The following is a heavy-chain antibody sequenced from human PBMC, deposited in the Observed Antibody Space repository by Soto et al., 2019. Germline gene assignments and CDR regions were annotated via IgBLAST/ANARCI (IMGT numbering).Heavy chain of an antibody. Sequence: GGSLRLSCAASGSTFSNAWMSWVRQAPGKGLEWVGRIKSKTDGGTTDYAAPVKGRFTISRDDSKNTLYLQMNSLKTVDTAVYYCTTDSIGYCYGQFGMGINWFDPWGQGTLVTVSS. CDR3: TTDSIGYCYGQFGMGINWFDP. D-gene: IGHD3-16*01. V-gene: IGHV3-15*01. CDR1: GSTFSNAW. J-gene: IGHJ5*02. CDR2: IKSKTDGGTT.